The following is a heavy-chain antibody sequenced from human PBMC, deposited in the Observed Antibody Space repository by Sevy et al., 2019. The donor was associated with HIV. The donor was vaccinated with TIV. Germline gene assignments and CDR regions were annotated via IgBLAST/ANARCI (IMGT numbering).Heavy chain of an antibody. CDR3: AGGERPQAALGGRGSDYYYYGMDV. CDR2: IWYDGSNK. V-gene: IGHV3-33*01. J-gene: IGHJ6*02. CDR1: GFTFSSYG. D-gene: IGHD3-16*01. Sequence: GGSLRLSCAASGFTFSSYGMHWVRQAPGKGLEWVAVIWYDGSNKYYADSVKGRFTISRDNSKNTLYLQMNSLRAEDTAGYYCAGGERPQAALGGRGSDYYYYGMDVWGQGTTVTVSS.